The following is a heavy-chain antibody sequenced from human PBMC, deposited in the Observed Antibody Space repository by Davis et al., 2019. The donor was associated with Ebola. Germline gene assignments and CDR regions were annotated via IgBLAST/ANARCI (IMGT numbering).Heavy chain of an antibody. Sequence: GGSLRLSCKGSGYSFTSYWIGWVRQMPGKGLEWMGIIYPGDSDTRYSPSFQGQVTISADKSISTAYLQWSSLKASDTAMYYCARGRRSTNFDYWGQGTLVTVSS. CDR3: ARGRRSTNFDY. V-gene: IGHV5-51*01. CDR2: IYPGDSDT. J-gene: IGHJ4*02. CDR1: GYSFTSYW.